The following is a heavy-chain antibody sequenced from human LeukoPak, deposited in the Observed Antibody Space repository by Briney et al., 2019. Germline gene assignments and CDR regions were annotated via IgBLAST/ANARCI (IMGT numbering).Heavy chain of an antibody. J-gene: IGHJ5*02. CDR3: ATGLRSPEVRGVTTRFDP. D-gene: IGHD3-10*01. Sequence: SETLSLTCTVSGGSISSYYWSWIRQPAGKGLEWIGRIYTSGSTNYNPSLKSRVTMSVDTSKNQFSLKLRSVTAADTAVYYCATGLRSPEVRGVTTRFDPWGQGTLVTVSS. V-gene: IGHV4-4*07. CDR2: IYTSGST. CDR1: GGSISSYY.